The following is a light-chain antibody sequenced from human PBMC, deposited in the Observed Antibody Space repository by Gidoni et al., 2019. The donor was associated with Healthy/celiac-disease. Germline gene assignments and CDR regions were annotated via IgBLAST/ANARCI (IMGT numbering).Light chain of an antibody. J-gene: IGKJ5*01. CDR2: AAS. Sequence: DIQMTPSPSSLSASVGDIVTITFRTSKGISNYLAWFQQKPGKATKSLIYAASSLQSGVPSKFSGSGSGTDFTLTISSLQPEDFATYYCQQYNRYPRTFGQGTRLEIK. CDR1: KGISNY. V-gene: IGKV1-16*02. CDR3: QQYNRYPRT.